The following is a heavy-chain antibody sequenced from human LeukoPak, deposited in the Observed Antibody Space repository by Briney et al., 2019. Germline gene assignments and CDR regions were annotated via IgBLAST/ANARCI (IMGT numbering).Heavy chain of an antibody. J-gene: IGHJ5*02. V-gene: IGHV1-8*01. Sequence: RASVKVSCKASGYMFINYDINWVRQAAGQGLEWMAWMTPKTGNSGCAQRFQGRVTLTRDTSTDTAYMELSNLGSEDTAVYYCARKTCTTTSCLHPWGQGTLVTVSS. CDR1: GYMFINYD. D-gene: IGHD2-2*01. CDR3: ARKTCTTTSCLHP. CDR2: MTPKTGNS.